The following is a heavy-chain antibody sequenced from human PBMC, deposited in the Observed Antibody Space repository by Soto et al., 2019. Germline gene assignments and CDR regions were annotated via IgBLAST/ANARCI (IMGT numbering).Heavy chain of an antibody. Sequence: QVQLVQSGAEVKKPGASVNVCGKASGYTFTVYYMHWVRQAPGQGLEWMGWINPKSGGTMYPQKFQGRVTMTWDTSISTAYMALTRLRSDDTAVYYCARDLAKGGGSAGFDYWGHGTLVTVSS. CDR1: GYTFTVYY. D-gene: IGHD1-26*01. CDR2: INPKSGGT. CDR3: ARDLAKGGGSAGFDY. J-gene: IGHJ4*01. V-gene: IGHV1-2*02.